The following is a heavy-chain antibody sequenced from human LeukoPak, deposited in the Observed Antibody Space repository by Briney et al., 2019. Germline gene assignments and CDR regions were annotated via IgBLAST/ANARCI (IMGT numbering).Heavy chain of an antibody. CDR3: ARGLAAAATDY. D-gene: IGHD6-13*01. CDR2: INPNSGGT. Sequence: GASVKVSCKASGYTFTCYYMRWVRQAPGQGLEWMGWINPNSGGTSYAQKFQGRVTMTRDTSISTAYMELSRLRSDDTAVYYCARGLAAAATDYWGQGTLVTVSS. V-gene: IGHV1-2*02. J-gene: IGHJ4*02. CDR1: GYTFTCYY.